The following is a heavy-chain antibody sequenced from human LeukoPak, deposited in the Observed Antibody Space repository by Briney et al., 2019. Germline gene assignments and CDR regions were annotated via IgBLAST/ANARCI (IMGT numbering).Heavy chain of an antibody. CDR2: ISSTSTYI. Sequence: PGGSLRLSCAASGFTFSNYDMNWVRQAPGKGLEWVSSISSTSTYIYYADSVKGRFTISRDNAKNSLFLQMKSLRAEDTAVYYCARVVRRDFDYWGQGTLVTVSS. CDR3: ARVVRRDFDY. J-gene: IGHJ4*02. V-gene: IGHV3-21*01. CDR1: GFTFSNYD.